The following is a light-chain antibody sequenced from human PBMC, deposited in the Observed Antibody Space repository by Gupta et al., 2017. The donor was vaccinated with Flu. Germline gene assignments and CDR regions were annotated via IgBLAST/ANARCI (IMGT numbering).Light chain of an antibody. V-gene: IGLV2-14*03. Sequence: QSALTQPASFSGSPGQSITISCTGTSSDVGGYDYVSWYQHHPGKAPKLMIYDVSNRPSGVSNRFSGSKSGNTASLTISGLQAEEEADYYCNSYSSSSTLIVFGGGTKLTVL. J-gene: IGLJ2*01. CDR3: NSYSSSSTLIV. CDR1: SSDVGGYDY. CDR2: DVS.